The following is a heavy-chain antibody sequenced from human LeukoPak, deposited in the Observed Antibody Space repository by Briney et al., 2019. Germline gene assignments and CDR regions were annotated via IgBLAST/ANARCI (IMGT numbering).Heavy chain of an antibody. CDR2: INHSGST. D-gene: IGHD3-22*01. CDR1: GGSFSGYY. J-gene: IGHJ5*02. V-gene: IGHV4-34*01. CDR3: ARALTAVPRYYYDSSGFRGRNWFDP. Sequence: SETLSLTCAVYGGSFSGYYWSWIRQPPGKGLEWIGEINHSGSTIYNPSLKSRVTISVDTSKNQFSLKLSSVTAADTAVYYCARALTAVPRYYYDSSGFRGRNWFDPWGQGTLVTVSS.